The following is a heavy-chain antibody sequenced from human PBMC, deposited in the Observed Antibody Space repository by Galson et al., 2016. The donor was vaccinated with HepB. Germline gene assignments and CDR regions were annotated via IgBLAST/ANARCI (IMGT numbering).Heavy chain of an antibody. J-gene: IGHJ5*02. D-gene: IGHD6-6*01. CDR3: ARDIDYSRSNWFDP. CDR2: IYYSGST. Sequence: ETLSLTCTVSGGSISSYYWSWIRQPPGKGLEWIGYIYYSGSTNYNPSLKSRVTISVDTSKNQFSLKLSSVTAADTAVYYCARDIDYSRSNWFDPWGQGTLVTVSS. CDR1: GGSISSYY. V-gene: IGHV4-59*01.